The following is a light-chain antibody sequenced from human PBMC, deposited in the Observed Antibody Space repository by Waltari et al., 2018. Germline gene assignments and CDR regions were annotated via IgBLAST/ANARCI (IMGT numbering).Light chain of an antibody. CDR1: QSISSY. V-gene: IGKV1-39*01. CDR3: QQSYSTPGT. Sequence: DIQMTQSPSSLSASVGDRVIITCRASQSISSYLNWYQQKPGKAPKLLIYAASSLQSGVPSRFSGSGSGTDFTLTISSLQPEDFATYYCQQSYSTPGTFGQGTKV. CDR2: AAS. J-gene: IGKJ1*01.